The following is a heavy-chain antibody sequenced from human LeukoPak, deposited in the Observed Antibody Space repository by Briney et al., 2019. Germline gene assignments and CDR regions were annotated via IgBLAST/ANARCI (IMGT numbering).Heavy chain of an antibody. D-gene: IGHD4-17*01. CDR2: IYHSGST. CDR3: ARNGYYSADY. V-gene: IGHV4-30-2*01. CDR1: GGSISSGGYY. Sequence: PSETLSLTCTVSGGSISSGGYYWSWIRQPPGKGLEWIGYIYHSGSTYYNPSLKSRVTISVDKSKNQFSLMLTSVTAADTAVYYCARNGYYSADYWGQGTLVTVSS. J-gene: IGHJ4*02.